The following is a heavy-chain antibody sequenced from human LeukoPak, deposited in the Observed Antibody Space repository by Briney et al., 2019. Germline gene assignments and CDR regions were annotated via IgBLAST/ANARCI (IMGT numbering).Heavy chain of an antibody. CDR2: INPSGGST. J-gene: IGHJ4*02. Sequence: GASVKVSCKASGYTFTSYYMHWVRQAPGQGLEWMGIINPSGGSTSYAQKFQGRVTMTRDMSTSTVYMELSSLRSEDTAVYYCAREGLRYFDWLFTVFDYWGQGTLVTVSS. D-gene: IGHD3-9*01. CDR1: GYTFTSYY. V-gene: IGHV1-46*01. CDR3: AREGLRYFDWLFTVFDY.